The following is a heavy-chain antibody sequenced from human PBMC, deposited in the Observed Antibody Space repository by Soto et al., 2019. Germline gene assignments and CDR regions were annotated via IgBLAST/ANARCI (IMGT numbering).Heavy chain of an antibody. CDR2: IYWDHDN. CDR3: AHRDDSSSPYFDY. J-gene: IGHJ4*01. D-gene: IGHD3-22*01. Sequence: QITLKESGPTLVKPTQTLTLTCTFSGFSLSTSGVGVGWIRKPPGKALEWLALIYWDHDNPYSPSLKSRLTITKDTFKNKVVLTTTNMDLVNTATYYCAHRDDSSSPYFDYCGHGTLVTVSS. V-gene: IGHV2-5*02. CDR1: GFSLSTSGVG.